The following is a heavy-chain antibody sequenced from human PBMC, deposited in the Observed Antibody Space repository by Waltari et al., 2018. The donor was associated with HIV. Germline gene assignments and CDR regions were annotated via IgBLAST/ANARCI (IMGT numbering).Heavy chain of an antibody. J-gene: IGHJ6*02. Sequence: EVQLVESGGGLVQPGGSLRLSCAASGFTFSSYDMHWVRQATGKGLEWVSAIGTAGDTYYPGAVKGRFTISRENAKNSLYLQMNSLRAGDTAVYYCARGTYYDFWRGPADVWGQGTTVTVSS. CDR3: ARGTYYDFWRGPADV. V-gene: IGHV3-13*01. CDR2: IGTAGDT. CDR1: GFTFSSYD. D-gene: IGHD3-3*01.